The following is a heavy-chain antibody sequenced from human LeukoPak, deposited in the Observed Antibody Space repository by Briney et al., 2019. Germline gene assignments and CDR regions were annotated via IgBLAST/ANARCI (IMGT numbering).Heavy chain of an antibody. J-gene: IGHJ4*02. Sequence: PSETLSLTCTVSGGSISSSSYYWGWIRQPPGKGLEWIGEIYHSGSTNYNPSLKSRVTISVDKSKNQFSLKLSSVTAADTAVYYCAKLDPVIRLGFGYWGQGTLVTVSS. CDR1: GGSISSSSYY. CDR2: IYHSGST. D-gene: IGHD2/OR15-2a*01. CDR3: AKLDPVIRLGFGY. V-gene: IGHV4-39*07.